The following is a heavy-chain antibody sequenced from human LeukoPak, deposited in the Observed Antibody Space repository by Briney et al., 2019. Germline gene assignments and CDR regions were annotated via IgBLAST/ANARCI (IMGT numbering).Heavy chain of an antibody. Sequence: ASVKVSCKVSGYTLTELSMHWVRQAPGKGLEWMGGFDPEDGETIYAQKFQGRVTMTEDTSTDTAYMELSSLRSEDTAVYYCATAPHDNIISRSINYYYYYGMDAWAKGTTVTVSS. D-gene: IGHD5-24*01. CDR1: GYTLTELS. J-gene: IGHJ6*04. CDR2: FDPEDGET. CDR3: ATAPHDNIISRSINYYYYYGMDA. V-gene: IGHV1-24*01.